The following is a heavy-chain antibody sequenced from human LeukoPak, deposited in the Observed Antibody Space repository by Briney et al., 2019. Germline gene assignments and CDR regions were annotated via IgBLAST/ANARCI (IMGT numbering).Heavy chain of an antibody. Sequence: GGSLRLSCAASGFTFSGSAMHWVRQASGKGLEWVGRIRSKANSYATAYAASVKGRFTISRDDSKNTAYLQMNSLKTEDTAVYYCTRFGIYCSSTSCYQRGLDVWGKGTTVTVSS. CDR3: TRFGIYCSSTSCYQRGLDV. J-gene: IGHJ6*04. D-gene: IGHD2-2*01. V-gene: IGHV3-73*01. CDR1: GFTFSGSA. CDR2: IRSKANSYAT.